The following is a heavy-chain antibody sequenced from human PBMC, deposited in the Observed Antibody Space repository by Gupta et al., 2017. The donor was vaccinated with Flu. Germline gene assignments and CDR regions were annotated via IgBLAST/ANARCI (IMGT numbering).Heavy chain of an antibody. CDR2: IYHTGTT. J-gene: IGHJ5*02. V-gene: IGHV4-39*01. CDR3: ARQSFTMVVTVPFET. Sequence: LLLQQSGPELERPSETLSLICNVSDGSLHSRLHYWGWVRQSPGKGLEWIGHIYHTGTTYYNPSLQSRVTVSIDTSKNQFSLELSSVTAADTAVYYCARQSFTMVVTVPFETWGRGTLVTVSS. D-gene: IGHD3-10*01. CDR1: DGSLHSRLHY.